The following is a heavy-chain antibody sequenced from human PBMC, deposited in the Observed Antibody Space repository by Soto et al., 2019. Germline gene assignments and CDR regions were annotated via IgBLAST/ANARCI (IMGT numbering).Heavy chain of an antibody. D-gene: IGHD6-19*01. CDR2: ISAYNGNT. CDR3: ARERAVAGKSDY. Sequence: ASVTVSCKASGYTFTSYGIIWVRQAPGQGLEWMGWISAYNGNTNYAQKLQGRVTMTTDTSTSTAYMELRSLRSDDTAVYYCARERAVAGKSDYWGQGTLVTVSS. V-gene: IGHV1-18*01. J-gene: IGHJ4*02. CDR1: GYTFTSYG.